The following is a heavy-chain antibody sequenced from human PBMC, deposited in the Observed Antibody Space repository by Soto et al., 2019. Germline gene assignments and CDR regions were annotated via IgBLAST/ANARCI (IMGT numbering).Heavy chain of an antibody. CDR2: INAYNGNT. V-gene: IGHV1-18*01. D-gene: IGHD4-17*01. CDR3: ALSYWDGDYKS. J-gene: IGHJ5*02. CDR1: GYSFSSYG. Sequence: ASVKVSWKGSGYSFSSYGISWVRQAPGQGLEWMGWINAYNGNTNYAQKLQGRVTMTTDTSTSTAYMELRSLRSDDTAVYYCALSYWDGDYKSWGQGTLVTVS.